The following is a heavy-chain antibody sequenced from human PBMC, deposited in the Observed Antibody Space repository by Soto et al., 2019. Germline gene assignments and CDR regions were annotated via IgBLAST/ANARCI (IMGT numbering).Heavy chain of an antibody. CDR1: GFTFSSYA. CDR3: ATSRVREHDFWSGYGGPNDY. J-gene: IGHJ4*02. Sequence: GGSLRLSCAASGFTFSSYAMSWVRQAPGKGLEWVSAISGSGGSTYYADSVKGRFTISRDNSKNTLYLQMNSLRAEDTAVYYCATSRVREHDFWSGYGGPNDYWGQGTLVTVSS. D-gene: IGHD3-3*01. CDR2: ISGSGGST. V-gene: IGHV3-23*01.